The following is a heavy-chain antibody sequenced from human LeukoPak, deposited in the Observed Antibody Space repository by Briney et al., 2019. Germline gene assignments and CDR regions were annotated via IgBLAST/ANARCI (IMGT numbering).Heavy chain of an antibody. CDR1: GYSISSGYY. Sequence: SETLSLTCTVSGYSISSGYYWGWIRQPPGKGLEWIGSIYHSGRTFYNPSLKSRVTISVDTSKNQFSLKLTSVTAADTAVYYCARDLLYGSGSYYIDWYYYYYMDVWGKGTTVTVSS. V-gene: IGHV4-38-2*02. D-gene: IGHD3-10*01. J-gene: IGHJ6*03. CDR2: IYHSGRT. CDR3: ARDLLYGSGSYYIDWYYYYYMDV.